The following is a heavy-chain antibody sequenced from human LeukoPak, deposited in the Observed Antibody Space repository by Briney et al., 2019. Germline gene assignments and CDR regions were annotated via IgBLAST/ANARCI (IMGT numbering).Heavy chain of an antibody. D-gene: IGHD2-2*01. Sequence: SQTLSLTCAISGDSVSSNSAAWNWIRQSPSRGLEWLGRTYYRSKWYNDYAVSVKSRITINPDTSKNQFSLQLNSVTPEDTAVYYCARDLARYCGSTSCPNLGSKTPPPYGMDVWGQGTTVTVSS. CDR1: GDSVSSNSAA. J-gene: IGHJ6*02. CDR2: TYYRSKWYN. CDR3: ARDLARYCGSTSCPNLGSKTPPPYGMDV. V-gene: IGHV6-1*01.